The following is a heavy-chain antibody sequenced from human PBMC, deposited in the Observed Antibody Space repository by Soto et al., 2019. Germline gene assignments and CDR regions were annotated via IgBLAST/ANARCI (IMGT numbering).Heavy chain of an antibody. CDR1: GFTFSSYA. CDR2: ISGSGGST. D-gene: IGHD2-8*01. CDR3: AKGHIVLMVYATDGFDY. Sequence: GGSLRLSCAASGFTFSSYAMSWVRQAPGKGLEWVSAISGSGGSTYYADSVKGRFTISRDNSKNTLYLQMNSLRAEDTAVYYCAKGHIVLMVYATDGFDYWGQGTLVTVSS. J-gene: IGHJ4*02. V-gene: IGHV3-23*01.